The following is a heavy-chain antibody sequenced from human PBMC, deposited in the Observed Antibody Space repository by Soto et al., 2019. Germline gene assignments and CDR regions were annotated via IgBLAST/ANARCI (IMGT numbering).Heavy chain of an antibody. CDR1: GFTFSSYA. CDR2: ISGSGGST. V-gene: IGHV3-23*01. CDR3: AKDLRGNSYYYDSSGYYLFDY. D-gene: IGHD3-22*01. Sequence: GGSLRLSCAASGFTFSSYAMSWVRQAPGKGLEWVSAISGSGGSTYYADSVKGRFTISRDNSKNTLYLQMNSLRAEDTAVYYCAKDLRGNSYYYDSSGYYLFDYWGQGTLVTVSS. J-gene: IGHJ4*02.